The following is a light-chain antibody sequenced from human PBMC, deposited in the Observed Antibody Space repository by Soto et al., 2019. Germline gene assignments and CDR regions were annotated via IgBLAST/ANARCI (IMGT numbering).Light chain of an antibody. V-gene: IGKV3-11*01. CDR1: QSVSSY. Sequence: EIVLTQSPATLSLSPGDRATLSCRASQSVSSYLAWYQQKPGQAPRLLIYDASNRAAGIPARFSGSGSGTDFTLPITRLEPEDFSGFYCQQRSNWPSTFGGGTKVEIK. J-gene: IGKJ4*01. CDR2: DAS. CDR3: QQRSNWPST.